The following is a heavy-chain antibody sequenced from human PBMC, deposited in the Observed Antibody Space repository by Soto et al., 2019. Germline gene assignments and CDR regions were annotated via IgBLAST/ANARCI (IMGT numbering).Heavy chain of an antibody. V-gene: IGHV5-10-1*01. CDR1: GYSFTSYW. CDR2: IDPSDSYT. CDR3: ARYSSSSRVYYYGMDV. J-gene: IGHJ6*02. Sequence: GESLKISCKGSGYSFTSYWISWVRQMPWKGLEWMGRIDPSDSYTNYSPSFQGHVTISADKSISTAYLQWSSLKASDTAMYYCARYSSSSRVYYYGMDVWGQETTVTVSS. D-gene: IGHD6-6*01.